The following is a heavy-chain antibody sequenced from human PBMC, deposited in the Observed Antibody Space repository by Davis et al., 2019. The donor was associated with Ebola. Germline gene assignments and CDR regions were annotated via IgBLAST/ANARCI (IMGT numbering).Heavy chain of an antibody. CDR3: TGTFTFGGVIANDY. J-gene: IGHJ4*02. V-gene: IGHV1-69*04. D-gene: IGHD3-16*02. CDR2: IIPILGIT. CDR1: GGTFSSYA. Sequence: AASVKVSCKASGGTFSSYAISWVRRAPGQGLEWMGRIIPILGITNYAQKFLGRVTITADKSTSTAYMELSSLTSEDTAVYYCTGTFTFGGVIANDYWGQGTLVTVSS.